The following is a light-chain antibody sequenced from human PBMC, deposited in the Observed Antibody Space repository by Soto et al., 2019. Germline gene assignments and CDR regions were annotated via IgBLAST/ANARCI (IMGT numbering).Light chain of an antibody. CDR1: QSVSSTY. V-gene: IGKV3-20*01. Sequence: EIVLTQSPDTLSLSPGERGTLSCRASQSVSSTYLAWYQQKPGQAPRLLIYGASSRATGIPDRFSGSGSGTDFTLTISRLEPEDFAVYYCQQYCYSPPYTVGQGTKLEIK. J-gene: IGKJ2*01. CDR2: GAS. CDR3: QQYCYSPPYT.